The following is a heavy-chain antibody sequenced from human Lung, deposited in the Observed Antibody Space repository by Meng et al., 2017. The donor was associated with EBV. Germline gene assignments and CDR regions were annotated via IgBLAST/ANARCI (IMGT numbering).Heavy chain of an antibody. V-gene: IGHV4-31*03. Sequence: HVQLQESGPGLVQPSQTLFLTCTVSGGSVISGGYYWSWIRQQPGKGPEWIGYIYYTGSSFYNPSLKSRVTISVDTSKNQFSLNLSSVTAADTAVYYCANAGRFGESLGDYWGQGILVTVSS. CDR1: GGSVISGGYY. D-gene: IGHD3-10*01. CDR3: ANAGRFGESLGDY. J-gene: IGHJ4*02. CDR2: IYYTGSS.